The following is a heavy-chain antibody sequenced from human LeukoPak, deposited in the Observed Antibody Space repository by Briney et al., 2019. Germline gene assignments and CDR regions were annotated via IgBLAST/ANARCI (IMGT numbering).Heavy chain of an antibody. CDR1: GYTFTGYY. CDR2: INPNSGGT. V-gene: IGHV1-2*02. Sequence: GASVKVSCKASGYTFTGYYMHWVRQAPGQGLEWMGWINPNSGGTNYAQKFQGRVTMTRDTSISTAYMELSRLRSDDTAVYYCARDQTEHLVIWGDWYFDLWGRGTLVTVSS. J-gene: IGHJ2*01. D-gene: IGHD6-6*01. CDR3: ARDQTEHLVIWGDWYFDL.